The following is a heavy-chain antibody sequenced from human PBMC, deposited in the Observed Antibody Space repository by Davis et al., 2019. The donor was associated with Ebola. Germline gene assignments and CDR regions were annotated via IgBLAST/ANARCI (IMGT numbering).Heavy chain of an antibody. V-gene: IGHV4-34*01. CDR2: IKHSGST. CDR3: ATQGYCSGGSCQH. J-gene: IGHJ4*02. Sequence: PSETLSLTCAVYGGSFSGYYWSWIRQPPGKGLEWIGEIKHSGSTNYNPSLKSRVTISVDTSKNQFSLKLSSVTAADTAVYYCATQGYCSGGSCQHWGQGTLVTVSS. D-gene: IGHD2-15*01. CDR1: GGSFSGYY.